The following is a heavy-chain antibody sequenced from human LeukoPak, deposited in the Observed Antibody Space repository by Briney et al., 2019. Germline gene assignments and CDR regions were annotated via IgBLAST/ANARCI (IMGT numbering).Heavy chain of an antibody. Sequence: ASVKVSCKASGNTFTSYDINWVRQATGQGLEWMGWTNPKSGNTGYAQRFQGRVSMTSNTSISTAYMELSSLSSDDTAVYYCAKMARTGNYYHGMGVWGQGTTVTVSS. V-gene: IGHV1-8*01. CDR1: GNTFTSYD. D-gene: IGHD5-24*01. J-gene: IGHJ6*02. CDR3: AKMARTGNYYHGMGV. CDR2: TNPKSGNT.